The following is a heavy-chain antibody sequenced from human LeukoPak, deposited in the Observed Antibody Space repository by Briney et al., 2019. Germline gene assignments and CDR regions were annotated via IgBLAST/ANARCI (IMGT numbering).Heavy chain of an antibody. Sequence: PGGSLRLSCAASGFTFSSYSMNWVRQAPGKGLVWVSRIKTDESSTSYADSVKGRFTISRDNAKNTLYLQMNSLRAEDTAVYYCARLGVCSSTSCYDGYWGQGTLVTVSS. CDR3: ARLGVCSSTSCYDGY. CDR2: IKTDESST. D-gene: IGHD2-2*01. J-gene: IGHJ4*02. V-gene: IGHV3-74*01. CDR1: GFTFSSYS.